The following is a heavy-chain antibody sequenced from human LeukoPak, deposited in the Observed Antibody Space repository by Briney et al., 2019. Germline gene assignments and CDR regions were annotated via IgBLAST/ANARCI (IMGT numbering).Heavy chain of an antibody. V-gene: IGHV3-74*01. D-gene: IGHD1-26*01. CDR1: GFTFSSYW. CDR3: ARTRYSATQVDY. CDR2: INSDGSST. J-gene: IGHJ4*02. Sequence: GGSLRLSCAASGFTFSSYWMHWVRQPPGKGLVWVSRINSDGSSTSYADSVKGRFTISRDNAKNTLYLQMNSLRAEDTAVYYCARTRYSATQVDYWGQGTLVTVSS.